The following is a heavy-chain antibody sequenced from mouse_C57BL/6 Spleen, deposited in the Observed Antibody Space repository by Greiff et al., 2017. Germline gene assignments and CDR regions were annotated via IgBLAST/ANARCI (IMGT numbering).Heavy chain of an antibody. J-gene: IGHJ2*01. Sequence: QVQLQQPGAELVRPGSSVKLSCKASGYTFTSYWMAWVKQRPGQGLEWIGNIYPSDSETHYNQKFKDKATLTVDKSSSTAYMQLSSLTSEDSAVYYCARSRAYYGSSPYYFDYWGQGTTLTVSS. CDR2: IYPSDSET. V-gene: IGHV1-61*01. D-gene: IGHD1-1*01. CDR1: GYTFTSYW. CDR3: ARSRAYYGSSPYYFDY.